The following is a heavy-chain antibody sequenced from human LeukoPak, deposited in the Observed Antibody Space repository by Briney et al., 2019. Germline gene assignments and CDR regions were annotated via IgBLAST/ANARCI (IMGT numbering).Heavy chain of an antibody. CDR2: ISYEGSSK. V-gene: IGHV3-30-3*01. CDR3: AREISTSSSWYGDDAFDI. CDR1: GFTFSSYA. Sequence: GGSLRLSCTASGFTFSSYAIHWVRQAPGKGLEWVTLISYEGSSKYYADSVRGRFIISRDNSKNTLFLQMNSLRTEDTAVYYSAREISTSSSWYGDDAFDIWGQGTMVTVSS. D-gene: IGHD6-13*01. J-gene: IGHJ3*02.